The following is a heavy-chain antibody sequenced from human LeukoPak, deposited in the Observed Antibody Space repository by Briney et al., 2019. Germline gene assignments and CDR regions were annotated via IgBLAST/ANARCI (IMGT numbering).Heavy chain of an antibody. J-gene: IGHJ3*01. CDR3: ARSSYSSSSSV. D-gene: IGHD6-6*01. Sequence: GRSLRLSCAASGFTFDDYAIHWVRQAPGKGLEWVSGISWNSGSIGYADSVKGRFTISRDNAKNSLYLQMNSLRVEDTALYYCARSSYSSSSSVWGQGTMVTVSS. V-gene: IGHV3-9*01. CDR1: GFTFDDYA. CDR2: ISWNSGSI.